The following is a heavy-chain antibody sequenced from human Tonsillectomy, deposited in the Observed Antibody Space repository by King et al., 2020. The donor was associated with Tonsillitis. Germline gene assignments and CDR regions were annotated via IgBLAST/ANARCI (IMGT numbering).Heavy chain of an antibody. CDR2: IKQDGSEK. J-gene: IGHJ3*02. V-gene: IGHV3-7*03. D-gene: IGHD2-2*01. CDR3: ARVGPLGYCSSTSCYGDAFDI. CDR1: GFTFSSYW. Sequence: VQLVESGGGLVKPGGSLRLSCAASGFTFSSYWMSWVRQAPGKGLEWVANIKQDGSEKYYVDSVKGRFTISRDNAKNSLYLQMNSLRAEDTAVYYCARVGPLGYCSSTSCYGDAFDIWGQGTMVTVSS.